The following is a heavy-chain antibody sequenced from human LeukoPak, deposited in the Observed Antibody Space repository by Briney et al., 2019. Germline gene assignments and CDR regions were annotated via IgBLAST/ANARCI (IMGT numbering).Heavy chain of an antibody. CDR2: IWFDGSDK. CDR3: ARDVSSAFDS. J-gene: IGHJ4*02. CDR1: GFTFNNYV. V-gene: IGHV3-33*01. D-gene: IGHD3-22*01. Sequence: GRSLRLSCAASGFTFNNYVMYWVRQAPGKGLEWVAFIWFDGSDKYCADSVKGRFIVSRDDSKNTLYLQMNSLTAEDTAVYYCARDVSSAFDSWGQGTLVTVSS.